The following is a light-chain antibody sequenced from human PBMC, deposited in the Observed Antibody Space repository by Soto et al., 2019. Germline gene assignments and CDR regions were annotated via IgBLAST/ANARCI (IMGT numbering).Light chain of an antibody. CDR3: QQYNTYAT. CDR1: RDISNS. J-gene: IGKJ5*01. V-gene: IGKV1D-16*01. Sequence: IQMTHSPSSVSASFGDRLTITFRASRDISNSLAWYQQTPGKAPKLLLRGASSLHRGVPSRFSGGGAGTEFTLTISSLQPEDFATYFCQQYNTYATFGQGTRLEIK. CDR2: GAS.